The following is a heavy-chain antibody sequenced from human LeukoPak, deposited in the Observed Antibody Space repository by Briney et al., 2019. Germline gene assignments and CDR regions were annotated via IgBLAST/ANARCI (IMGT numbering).Heavy chain of an antibody. CDR2: ISGSGGST. CDR1: GFTFSSYA. D-gene: IGHD2-2*01. V-gene: IGHV3-23*01. Sequence: GRSLRLSCAASGFTFSSYAMSWVRQAPGKGLEWVSAISGSGGSTYYADSVKGRFTISRDNSKNTLYLQMNSLRAEDTAVYYCAKSCLRSTSCHPFDYWGQGTLVTVSS. J-gene: IGHJ4*02. CDR3: AKSCLRSTSCHPFDY.